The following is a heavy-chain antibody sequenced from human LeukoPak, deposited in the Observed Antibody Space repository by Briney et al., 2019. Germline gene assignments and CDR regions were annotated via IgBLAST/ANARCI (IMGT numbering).Heavy chain of an antibody. CDR2: INPNSGGT. J-gene: IGHJ4*02. CDR1: GYTFTGYY. D-gene: IGHD5-18*01. Sequence: AASVKVSCKASGYTFTGYYMHWVRQAPGQGLEWMGWINPNSGGTNYAQKFQGRVTMTRDTSISTAYMELSRLRSDDTAVYYCARGAYRYDFLFDHWGQGTLVTVSS. V-gene: IGHV1-2*02. CDR3: ARGAYRYDFLFDH.